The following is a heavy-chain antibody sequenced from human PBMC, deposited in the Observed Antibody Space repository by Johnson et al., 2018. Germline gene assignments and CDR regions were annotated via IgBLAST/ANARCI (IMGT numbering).Heavy chain of an antibody. V-gene: IGHV3-9*01. J-gene: IGHJ6*03. D-gene: IGHD5-18*01. CDR2: ISWNIGSI. CDR3: AKGGQYRFSYFYYMDV. CDR1: GLTFSTYA. Sequence: VQLVESGGGVVQPGRSLRLSCAASGLTFSTYAMHWVRQAPGKGLEWVSGISWNIGSIGYADSVKGRFTISRDNAKNSLYLQMNSLRTEDTALYYCAKGGQYRFSYFYYMDVWGKVTTVTVAS.